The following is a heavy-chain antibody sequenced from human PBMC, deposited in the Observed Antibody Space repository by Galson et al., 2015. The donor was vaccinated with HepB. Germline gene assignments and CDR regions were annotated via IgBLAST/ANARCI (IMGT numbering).Heavy chain of an antibody. J-gene: IGHJ2*01. CDR2: ISGSGGST. Sequence: SLRLSCAASGFTFSSYAMSWVRQAPGKGLEWVSAISGSGGSTYYADSVKGRFTISRDNSKNTLYLQMNSLRAEDTAVYYCAKGYSSGWYSGSWYFDLWGRGTLVTVSS. D-gene: IGHD6-19*01. CDR3: AKGYSSGWYSGSWYFDL. CDR1: GFTFSSYA. V-gene: IGHV3-23*01.